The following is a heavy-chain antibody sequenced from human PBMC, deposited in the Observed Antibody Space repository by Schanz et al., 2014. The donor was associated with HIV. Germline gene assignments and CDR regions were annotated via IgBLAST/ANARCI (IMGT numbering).Heavy chain of an antibody. CDR1: GFSFRTFG. CDR3: AKPEYDSRGNSQSHFDY. V-gene: IGHV3-33*05. D-gene: IGHD3-22*01. CDR2: IPYDGNND. J-gene: IGHJ4*02. Sequence: QVQLVESGGGVVQPGRSLRLSCVASGFSFRTFGMHWVRQAPGKGLEWVALIPYDGNNDFYADSVKGRFTISRDNSKNTLYLQMTTLRIDDTAVYYCAKPEYDSRGNSQSHFDYWGQGTLVTVSS.